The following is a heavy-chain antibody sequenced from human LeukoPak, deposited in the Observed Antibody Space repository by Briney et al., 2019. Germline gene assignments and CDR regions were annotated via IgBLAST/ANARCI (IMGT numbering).Heavy chain of an antibody. D-gene: IGHD2-21*01. CDR1: GYSISSGYY. V-gene: IGHV4-38-2*02. J-gene: IGHJ4*02. CDR3: ARETPTYYY. Sequence: SETLSLTCTVSGYSISSGYYWGWIRQPPGKGLEWIGSIYHSGSTCYNPSLKSRVTIPVDTSKNQFSLKLSSVTAADTAVYYCARETPTYYYWGQGTLVTVSS. CDR2: IYHSGST.